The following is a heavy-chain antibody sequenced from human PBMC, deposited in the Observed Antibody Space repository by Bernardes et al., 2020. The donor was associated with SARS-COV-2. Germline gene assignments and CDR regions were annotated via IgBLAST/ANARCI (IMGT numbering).Heavy chain of an antibody. CDR2: IYISGST. CDR3: ARDEGFDSSGYYKYYFDY. V-gene: IGHV4-4*07. Sequence: SETLSLTCTVSGASISTNYWSWIRQPAGKGLEWIGRIYISGSTTYNPSLKSRVTLSVDTSKNQFSLKLSSVTAADTAVYYCARDEGFDSSGYYKYYFDYWGQGTMVTVSS. D-gene: IGHD3-22*01. CDR1: GASISTNY. J-gene: IGHJ4*02.